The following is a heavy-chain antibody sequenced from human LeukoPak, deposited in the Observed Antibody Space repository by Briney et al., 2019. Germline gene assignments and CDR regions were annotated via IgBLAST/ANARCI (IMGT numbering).Heavy chain of an antibody. CDR2: ITSSSSYI. CDR3: ARDVRWSYYGSGRPRNWFDP. J-gene: IGHJ5*02. V-gene: IGHV3-21*06. CDR1: GFMFSNYN. D-gene: IGHD3-10*01. Sequence: PGGSLRLSCAASGFMFSNYNISWVRQAPGKGLEWVSSITSSSSYIYYADSVRGRFTISRDNAKNSLFLQMNSLRVEDTAVYYCARDVRWSYYGSGRPRNWFDPWGQGTLVTVSS.